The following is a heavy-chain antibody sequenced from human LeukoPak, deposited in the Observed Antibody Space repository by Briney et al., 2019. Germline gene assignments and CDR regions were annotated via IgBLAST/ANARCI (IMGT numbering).Heavy chain of an antibody. CDR3: ARGGVVVVAAPPDY. J-gene: IGHJ4*02. Sequence: GGSLRLSCAASGFTFSSYWMSWVRQAPGKGLEWVANIKQDGSEKYYVDSVKGRFTISRDNAKNSLYLQMNSLRAEDTAVYYCARGGVVVVAAPPDYWGQGTLVTVSS. CDR1: GFTFSSYW. D-gene: IGHD2-15*01. V-gene: IGHV3-7*03. CDR2: IKQDGSEK.